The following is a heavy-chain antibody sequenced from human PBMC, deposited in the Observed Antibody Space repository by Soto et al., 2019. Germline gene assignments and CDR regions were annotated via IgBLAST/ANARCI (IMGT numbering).Heavy chain of an antibody. CDR3: ARDRYGTARPRFSVCYDY. CDR1: GYTFTSYA. J-gene: IGHJ4*02. V-gene: IGHV1-3*01. CDR2: INAGNGNT. Sequence: GASVKVSCKASGYTFTSYAMHWVRQAPGQRLEWMGWINAGNGNTKYSQKFQGRVTITRDTSASTAYMELSSLRSEDTAVYYCARDRYGTARPRFSVCYDYWGQGTLVTVSS. D-gene: IGHD6-6*01.